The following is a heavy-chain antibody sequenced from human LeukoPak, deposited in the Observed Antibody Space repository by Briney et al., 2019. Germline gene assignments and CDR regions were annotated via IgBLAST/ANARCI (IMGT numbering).Heavy chain of an antibody. V-gene: IGHV4-59*01. Sequence: PSETLSLTCTVSGGSISSYYWSWIRQPPGKGLESIRYIYYSGTTNYDPSVESRVTISVDTSKNQFSLKLSSVTAADTAVYYCASSSWETDMDVWGQGTTVTVSS. J-gene: IGHJ6*02. CDR1: GGSISSYY. CDR3: ASSSWETDMDV. D-gene: IGHD1-26*01. CDR2: IYYSGTT.